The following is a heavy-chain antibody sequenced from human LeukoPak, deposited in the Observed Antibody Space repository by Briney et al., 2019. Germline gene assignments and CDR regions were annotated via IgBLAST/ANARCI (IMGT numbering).Heavy chain of an antibody. Sequence: SQTLSLTCTVSGGSISSGGYYWSWIRQHPGKGLEWIGYIYYSGSTYYNPSLKSRVTISVDTSKNQFSLKLSSVTAADTAVHYCARDRLSSWFDPWGQGTLVTVSS. CDR2: IYYSGST. D-gene: IGHD1-26*01. CDR3: ARDRLSSWFDP. CDR1: GGSISSGGYY. J-gene: IGHJ5*02. V-gene: IGHV4-31*03.